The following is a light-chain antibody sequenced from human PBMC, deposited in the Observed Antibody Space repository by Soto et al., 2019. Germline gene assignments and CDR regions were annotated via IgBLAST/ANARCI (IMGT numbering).Light chain of an antibody. CDR1: QSISSN. CDR2: RTS. J-gene: IGKJ1*01. Sequence: EIVMTQSPATLSVSPGERATLSCRASQSISSNLAWYQQKPGQAPRLLMFRTSSRATGFPARFSGSGSGTEFNLTISSLQSDDIATYYCQQYSSYSAWTFGEGTKLEIK. V-gene: IGKV3-15*01. CDR3: QQYSSYSAWT.